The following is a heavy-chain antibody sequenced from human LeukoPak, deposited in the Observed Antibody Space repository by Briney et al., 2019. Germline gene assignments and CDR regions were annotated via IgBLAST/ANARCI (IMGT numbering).Heavy chain of an antibody. Sequence: KPSETLSLTCAVYGGSFSDYYWTWIRQPPGKGLEWIGEINHSGSTNYNPSLKSRVTISVDTSKKQFFLRLSSETAADTAVYYCAKGHRYSSGWYWSHWFDPWGQGTLVTVSS. CDR1: GGSFSDYY. CDR3: AKGHRYSSGWYWSHWFDP. D-gene: IGHD6-19*01. CDR2: INHSGST. J-gene: IGHJ5*02. V-gene: IGHV4-34*01.